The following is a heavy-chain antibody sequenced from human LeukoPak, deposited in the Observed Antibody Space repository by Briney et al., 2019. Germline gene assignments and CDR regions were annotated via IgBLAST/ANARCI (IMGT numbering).Heavy chain of an antibody. V-gene: IGHV3-11*04. CDR1: GFTFSDYY. CDR3: ARAGTPGSTDY. CDR2: ITNSGTTI. Sequence: GGSLRLSCAASGFTFSDYYMGWIRQAPGKGLECVSYITNSGTTIYYANSVKGRFTISRDNAKNSLNPQMDSLRAEDTAVYYCARAGTPGSTDYWGQGTLVTV. J-gene: IGHJ4*02. D-gene: IGHD1-1*01.